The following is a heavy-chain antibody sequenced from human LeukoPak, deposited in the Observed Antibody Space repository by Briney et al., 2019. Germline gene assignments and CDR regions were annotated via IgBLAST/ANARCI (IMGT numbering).Heavy chain of an antibody. V-gene: IGHV3-74*01. CDR1: GFTFSYYY. CDR3: ARDLGI. CDR2: IYSDGSDT. Sequence: RGSLRLSCAASGFTFSYYYMHWVCQAPGKGLVWVSRIYSDGSDTSYADSVKGRFTISRDSAKNTLYLQMNSLRAEDTAVYYCARDLGIWGQGTLVTVSS. J-gene: IGHJ3*02.